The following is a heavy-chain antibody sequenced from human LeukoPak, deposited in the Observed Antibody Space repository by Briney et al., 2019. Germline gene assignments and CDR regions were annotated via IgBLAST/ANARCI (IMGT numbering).Heavy chain of an antibody. J-gene: IGHJ5*02. CDR1: GDSFTNYA. D-gene: IGHD3-22*01. CDR2: IVPGFHTT. CDR3: ARWDAHYHEGENWFEP. V-gene: IGHV1-69*13. Sequence: SVKVSCKASGDSFTNYAIVWVRQAPGQGLEWMGGIVPGFHTTDYAQKFQGRLIITADGSTTTAYMELSSLTSEDTAMYYCARWDAHYHEGENWFEPWGQGTLVTVSS.